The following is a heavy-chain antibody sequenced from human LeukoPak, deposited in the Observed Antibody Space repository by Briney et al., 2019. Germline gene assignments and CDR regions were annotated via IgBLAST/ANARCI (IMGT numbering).Heavy chain of an antibody. V-gene: IGHV4-59*01. CDR2: IYYSGST. CDR1: GGSISSYY. CDR3: ARAHSGSTLDYYYYYYMDV. Sequence: PSETLSLTCTVSGGSISSYYWSWIRQPPGKGLEWIGYIYYSGSTNYNPSLKSRVTISVDTSKNQFSLKLSSVTAADTAVYYCARAHSGSTLDYYYYYYMDVWGKGTTVTVSS. J-gene: IGHJ6*03. D-gene: IGHD1-26*01.